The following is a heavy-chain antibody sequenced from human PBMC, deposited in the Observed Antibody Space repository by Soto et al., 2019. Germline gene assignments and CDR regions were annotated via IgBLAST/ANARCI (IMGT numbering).Heavy chain of an antibody. Sequence: GGSLRLSCAASGFTVSSNYMSWVRQAPGKGLEWVSIVYSGGSTYYADSVKGRFTISRDNSKNTLYLQMNSLRAEDTAVYYCARSITMIVVLTKGPVSYFDYWGQGTLVTVSS. CDR3: ARSITMIVVLTKGPVSYFDY. D-gene: IGHD3-22*01. J-gene: IGHJ4*02. CDR1: GFTVSSNY. V-gene: IGHV3-66*01. CDR2: VYSGGST.